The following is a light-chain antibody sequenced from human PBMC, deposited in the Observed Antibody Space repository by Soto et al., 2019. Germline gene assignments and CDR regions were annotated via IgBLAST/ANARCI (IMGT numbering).Light chain of an antibody. CDR3: QQCGSSPWT. V-gene: IGKV3-20*01. CDR2: AAS. J-gene: IGKJ1*01. CDR1: QRVSSYY. Sequence: IVLTQSPGTLSFSPDERATLSCRPSQRVSSYYLAWYQQKPVQAPSRLIYAASSRATGIPDRSSGGGSGTDFTLTICRLEPEDFAVYSCQQCGSSPWTFGQGTKVDIK.